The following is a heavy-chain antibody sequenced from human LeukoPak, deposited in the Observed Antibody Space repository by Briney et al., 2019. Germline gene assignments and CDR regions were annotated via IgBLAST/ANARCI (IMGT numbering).Heavy chain of an antibody. CDR1: GDSVSSNSAG. Sequence: SQTLSLTCTISGDSVSSNSAGWNWIRQSPSRGLEWLGRTYYRSKWYIDYAISVNSRITINPDTSKNQFSLQLRSVTPEDTAVYYCARGGLVRGTLNSLSACDIWGQGTMVTVSS. J-gene: IGHJ3*02. V-gene: IGHV6-1*01. CDR2: TYYRSKWYI. CDR3: ARGGLVRGTLNSLSACDI. D-gene: IGHD3-10*01.